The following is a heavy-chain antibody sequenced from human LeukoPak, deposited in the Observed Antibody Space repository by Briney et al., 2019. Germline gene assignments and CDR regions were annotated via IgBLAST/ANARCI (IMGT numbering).Heavy chain of an antibody. V-gene: IGHV4-59*01. CDR3: ARAGRSGIYGYYFDY. J-gene: IGHJ4*02. CDR1: GGSISSYS. Sequence: SETLSLTCAVSGGSISSYSWSWIRQPPGKGLEWVGFIYYSGSTNYNPSLKSRVTISVDTSKNQFSLKLSSVTAADTAVYYCARAGRSGIYGYYFDYWGQGTLVTVSS. D-gene: IGHD1-26*01. CDR2: IYYSGST.